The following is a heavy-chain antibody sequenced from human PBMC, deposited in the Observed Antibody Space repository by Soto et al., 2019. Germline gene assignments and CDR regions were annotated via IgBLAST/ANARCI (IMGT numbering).Heavy chain of an antibody. D-gene: IGHD6-6*01. Sequence: QVQLVQSGVEVKKPGASVKVSCKASGYTFTNYAISWVRQAPGRGLEWMGWVNTYNGNPNYAQIFLGSGTMTTDTSTGTAYMERRSLKSDDSAVYYCARDSQYSTDWQRFNSWGQGTLVTVSS. J-gene: IGHJ4*02. CDR3: ARDSQYSTDWQRFNS. CDR1: GYTFTNYA. V-gene: IGHV1-18*01. CDR2: VNTYNGNP.